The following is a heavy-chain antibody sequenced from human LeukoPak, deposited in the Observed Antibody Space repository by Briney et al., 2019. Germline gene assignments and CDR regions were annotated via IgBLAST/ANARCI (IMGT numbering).Heavy chain of an antibody. V-gene: IGHV1-69*06. CDR2: IIPIFGTA. D-gene: IGHD6-13*01. CDR3: ARRSGTGISNYYYYGMDV. CDR1: GGTFSSYA. Sequence: GASVKVSCKASGGTFSSYAISWVRQAPGQGLEWMGGIIPIFGTANYAQKFQGGVTITADKSTSTAYMELSSLRSEDTAVYYCARRSGTGISNYYYYGMDVWGKGTTVTVSS. J-gene: IGHJ6*04.